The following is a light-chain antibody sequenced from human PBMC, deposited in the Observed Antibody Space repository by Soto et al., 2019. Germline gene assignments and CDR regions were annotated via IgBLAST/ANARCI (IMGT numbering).Light chain of an antibody. CDR2: DAS. Sequence: EIVMTDSPATLSVSQWEVATVSCRASQSVSSHLAWYQHKPGQAPRLLFYDASTRATGIPARFSGSGSGTEFTLTISSLQSEDFAVYYCQHYHGWPITFGQRTRL. V-gene: IGKV3-15*01. CDR3: QHYHGWPIT. J-gene: IGKJ5*01. CDR1: QSVSSH.